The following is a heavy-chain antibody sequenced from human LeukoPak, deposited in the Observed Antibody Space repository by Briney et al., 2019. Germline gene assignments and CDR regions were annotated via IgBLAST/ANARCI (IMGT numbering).Heavy chain of an antibody. CDR3: ARDVISGSSWNYDY. V-gene: IGHV3-7*01. D-gene: IGHD6-13*01. CDR2: IKQDGSEK. J-gene: IGHJ4*02. Sequence: GGSLRLSCAASGFTFSSYWMSWVRQAPGRGLEWVANIKQDGSEKYYVDSVKGRFTISRDNAKNSLYLQMNSLRAEDTAVYFCARDVISGSSWNYDYWGQGTLVTVSS. CDR1: GFTFSSYW.